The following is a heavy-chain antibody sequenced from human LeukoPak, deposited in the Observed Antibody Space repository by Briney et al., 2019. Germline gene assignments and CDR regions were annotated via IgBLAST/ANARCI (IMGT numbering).Heavy chain of an antibody. J-gene: IGHJ4*02. CDR3: ARYRDTVSYNLLRY. D-gene: IGHD1-26*01. CDR1: GFTFSNYG. CDR2: IWSDGSNK. V-gene: IGHV3-33*01. Sequence: PGGSLRLSCAAAGFTFSNYGMHWVRQAPGKGLEWVAVIWSDGSNKYHADSVKGRFTISRDNSKNTVYLQMNSLRIDDTAMYYCARYRDTVSYNLLRYWGQGSLVTVSS.